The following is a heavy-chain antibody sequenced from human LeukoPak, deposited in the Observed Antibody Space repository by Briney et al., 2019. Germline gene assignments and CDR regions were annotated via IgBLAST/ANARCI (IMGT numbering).Heavy chain of an antibody. D-gene: IGHD2-15*01. V-gene: IGHV4-59*01. CDR3: ARGPYCSGGSCYSGEGY. J-gene: IGHJ4*02. Sequence: SETLSLTCTVSGGSISNYYWSWIRQPPGKGLEWIGYIYYSGSTNYNPSLKSRVTMSVDTSKNQFSLKLSSVIAADTAVYYCARGPYCSGGSCYSGEGYWGQGILVTVSS. CDR2: IYYSGST. CDR1: GGSISNYY.